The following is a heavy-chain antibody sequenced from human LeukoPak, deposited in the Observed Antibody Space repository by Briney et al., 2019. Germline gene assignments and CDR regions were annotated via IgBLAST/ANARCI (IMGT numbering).Heavy chain of an antibody. V-gene: IGHV4-61*02. J-gene: IGHJ5*02. CDR3: ARGRGGTYYWYDP. D-gene: IGHD1-26*01. CDR2: SYTSGST. CDR1: GGSINSDSYQ. Sequence: SQTLSLTCTVSGGSINSDSYQWSWIRQPAGKGMEWIGRSYTSGSTNYNPSLKNRAIISVDTSKNQFSLKLTSVTAADTAVYYCARGRGGTYYWYDPWGQGTLVTVSS.